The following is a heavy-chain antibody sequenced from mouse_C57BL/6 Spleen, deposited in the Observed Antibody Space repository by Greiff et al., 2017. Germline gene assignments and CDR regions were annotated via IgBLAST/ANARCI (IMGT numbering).Heavy chain of an antibody. Sequence: QVQLQQPGAELVRPGSSVKLSCKASGYTFTSYWMDWVKQRPGQGLEWIGNIYPSDSETHYNQKFKDKATLTVDKSSSPAYMQLSSLTSEDSAVYYGARGGYYGNYVAMDYWGQGTSVTVSS. CDR3: ARGGYYGNYVAMDY. J-gene: IGHJ4*01. CDR2: IYPSDSET. V-gene: IGHV1-61*01. D-gene: IGHD2-1*01. CDR1: GYTFTSYW.